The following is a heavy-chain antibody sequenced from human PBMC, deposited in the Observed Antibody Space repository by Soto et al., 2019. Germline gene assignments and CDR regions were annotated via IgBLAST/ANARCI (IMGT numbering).Heavy chain of an antibody. CDR3: ARGAFCGGAPGCRDMDV. J-gene: IGHJ6*02. D-gene: IGHD2-21*01. CDR1: GYTFISHS. CDR2: ISAYNGNT. V-gene: IGHV1-18*01. Sequence: GASVKVSCKSSGYTFISHSITWVRQAPGQGLEWMGRISAYNGNTNYAQKLQGRVTMTTDTSTGTAYMELRSLRSDDTAVYYCARGAFCGGAPGCRDMDVWGQGTTVTVSS.